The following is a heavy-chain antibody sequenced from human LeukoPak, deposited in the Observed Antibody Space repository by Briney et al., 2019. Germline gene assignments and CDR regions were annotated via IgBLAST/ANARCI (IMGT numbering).Heavy chain of an antibody. D-gene: IGHD1-26*01. V-gene: IGHV3-30*02. CDR2: IQYDRTNE. CDR1: AFTFSSYG. CDR3: ARDPYSGSYYAYYYYYMDV. Sequence: GGSLRLSCAASAFTFSSYGMHWVRQAPGKGLEWVAYIQYDRTNEQYAHSVKGRFRISRDNSNNILYLQMNSLRTEDTAVYYCARDPYSGSYYAYYYYYMDVWGKGTTVTVSS. J-gene: IGHJ6*03.